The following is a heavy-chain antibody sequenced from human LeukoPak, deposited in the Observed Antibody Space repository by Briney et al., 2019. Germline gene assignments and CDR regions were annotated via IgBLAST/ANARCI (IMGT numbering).Heavy chain of an antibody. CDR2: IIPILGIA. CDR3: ARGVYYYDSSGYYEDY. J-gene: IGHJ4*02. CDR1: GGTFSSYA. D-gene: IGHD3-22*01. Sequence: SVKVSCKASGGTFSSYAISWVRQAPGQGLEWMGRIIPILGIANYAQKFQGRVTITADKSTSTAYMELSSLRSEDTAVYYCARGVYYYDSSGYYEDYWGQGTLVTVSS. V-gene: IGHV1-69*04.